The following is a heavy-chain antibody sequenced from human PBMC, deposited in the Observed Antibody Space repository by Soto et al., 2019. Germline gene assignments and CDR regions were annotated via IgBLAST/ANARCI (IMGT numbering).Heavy chain of an antibody. CDR2: IYSGGST. Sequence: GGSLRLSCAASGFTVSSNYMSWVRQAPGKGLEWVSVIYSGGSTYYADSVKGRFTISRDNSKNTLYLQMNSLRAEDTAVYYCARASEGFPDAFDIWGQGTMVTVSS. V-gene: IGHV3-53*01. CDR1: GFTVSSNY. J-gene: IGHJ3*02. CDR3: ARASEGFPDAFDI. D-gene: IGHD1-26*01.